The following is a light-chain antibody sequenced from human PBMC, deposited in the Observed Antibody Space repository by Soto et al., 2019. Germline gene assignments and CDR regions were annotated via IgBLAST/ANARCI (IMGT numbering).Light chain of an antibody. J-gene: IGLJ1*01. V-gene: IGLV2-14*01. CDR1: SSDVGPYNC. CDR3: SSYTSSSTYV. Sequence: QPVLTQPASVSGSPGQSITISCTGTSSDVGPYNCVSWYQHHPGKAPKLIIYEVSNRPSGVSNRFSGSKSGNTASLTISGLQTEDEADYYCSSYTSSSTYVFGTGTKLTVL. CDR2: EVS.